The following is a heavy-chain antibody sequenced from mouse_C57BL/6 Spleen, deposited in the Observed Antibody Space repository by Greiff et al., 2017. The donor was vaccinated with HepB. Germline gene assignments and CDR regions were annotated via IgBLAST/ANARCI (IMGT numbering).Heavy chain of an antibody. D-gene: IGHD2-5*01. J-gene: IGHJ4*01. CDR2: INPSTGGT. V-gene: IGHV1-42*01. CDR3: ARSGSNYGAMDY. Sequence: EVQLQQSGPELVKPGASVKISCKASGYSFTGYYMNWVKQSPEKSLEWIGEINPSTGGTTYNQKFKAKATLTVDKSSSTAYMQLKSLTSEDSAVYYCARSGSNYGAMDYRGQGTSVTVSS. CDR1: GYSFTGYY.